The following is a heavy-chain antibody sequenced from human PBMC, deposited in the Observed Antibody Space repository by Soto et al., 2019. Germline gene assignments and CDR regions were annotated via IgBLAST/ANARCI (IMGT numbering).Heavy chain of an antibody. D-gene: IGHD2-8*01. CDR2: IYWNDDK. CDR1: GFSLSTSGVG. J-gene: IGHJ6*01. V-gene: IGHV2-5*01. Sequence: QITLKESGPPLVKPTQTLTLTCTFSGFSLSTSGVGVGWIRQPPGKALEWLAVIYWNDDKYYSPSLKSRLTITKDTSKNQVVLTMTNVDPVDTATYYCAHRRVSYGLDVWGQGTTVTVSS. CDR3: AHRRVSYGLDV.